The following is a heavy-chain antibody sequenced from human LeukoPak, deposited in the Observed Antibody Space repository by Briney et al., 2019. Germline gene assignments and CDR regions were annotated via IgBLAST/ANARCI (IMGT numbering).Heavy chain of an antibody. CDR3: ASIPYDSSGRGASWFDP. CDR1: GGTFTIYA. V-gene: IGHV1-69*13. D-gene: IGHD3-22*01. J-gene: IGHJ5*02. Sequence: SVKVSFKSSGGTFTIYAISWVRQAPGQGLEWMGGIIPIFGTANYAQKFQGRVTITADESTSTAYMELSSLRSEDTAVYYCASIPYDSSGRGASWFDPWGQGTLVTVSS. CDR2: IIPIFGTA.